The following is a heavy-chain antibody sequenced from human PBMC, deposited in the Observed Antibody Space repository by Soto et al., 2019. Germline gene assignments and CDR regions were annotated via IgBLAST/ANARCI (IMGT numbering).Heavy chain of an antibody. CDR2: ISSSSSTI. J-gene: IGHJ6*03. CDR1: GFTFSSYS. D-gene: IGHD2-2*01. CDR3: ARGTVVEPAAIYYMDV. Sequence: GGSLRLSCAASGFTFSSYSMNWVRQAPGKGLEWVSYISSSSSTIYYADSVKGRFTISRDNAKNSLYLQMNSLRAEDTAVYYCARGTVVEPAAIYYMDVWGKGTTVTVSS. V-gene: IGHV3-48*01.